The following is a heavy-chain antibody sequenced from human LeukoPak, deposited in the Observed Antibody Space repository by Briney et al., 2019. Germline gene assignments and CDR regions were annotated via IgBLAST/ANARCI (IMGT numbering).Heavy chain of an antibody. D-gene: IGHD6-19*01. CDR3: AREAGTGDY. Sequence: GGSLRLSCAASGFTFSSYAMSWVRQAPGKGLEWVSAIGSRDSDTYYTDSVQGRFTISRDNSKNTLYLQMNSLRAEDTAVYYCAREAGTGDYWGQGTLVTVSS. CDR2: IGSRDSDT. J-gene: IGHJ4*02. V-gene: IGHV3-23*01. CDR1: GFTFSSYA.